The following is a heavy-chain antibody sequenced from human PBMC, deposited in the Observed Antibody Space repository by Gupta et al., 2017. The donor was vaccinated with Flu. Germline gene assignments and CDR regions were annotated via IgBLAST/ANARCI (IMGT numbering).Heavy chain of an antibody. CDR2: IYPGDSDS. D-gene: IGHD3-16*01. CDR1: GFSFTNYW. J-gene: IGHJ3*02. Sequence: EVQLVQSGAEVKEPGESLKISCKGSGFSFTNYWIGWVRQMPGKGLEWMGIIYPGDSDSRDSPSFQGQVTISADTSISTAYLQWRSLKASDTAMYYCARHRSYMIGGDAFDIWGQGTMVTVSS. CDR3: ARHRSYMIGGDAFDI. V-gene: IGHV5-51*01.